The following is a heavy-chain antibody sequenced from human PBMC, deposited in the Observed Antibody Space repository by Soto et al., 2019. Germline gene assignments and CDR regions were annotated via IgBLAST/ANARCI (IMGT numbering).Heavy chain of an antibody. CDR2: IFSNDEK. CDR1: GFSLSNARMG. CDR3: ARGGGLRYFDWASSDAFDI. D-gene: IGHD3-9*01. Sequence: QVTLKESGPVLVKPTETLALTCTVSGFSLSNARMGVSWIRQPPGKALEWLAHIFSNDEKSYSTSLKSRLTISKDTSKSQVVLTMTRMDPVDTATYYCARGGGLRYFDWASSDAFDIWGQGTMVTVSS. J-gene: IGHJ3*02. V-gene: IGHV2-26*01.